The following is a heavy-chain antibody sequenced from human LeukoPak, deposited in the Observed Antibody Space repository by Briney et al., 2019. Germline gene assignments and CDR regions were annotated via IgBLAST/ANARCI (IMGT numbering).Heavy chain of an antibody. J-gene: IGHJ4*02. V-gene: IGHV4-39*07. Sequence: PSETLSLTCTVSGVSISSSNSYWDWIRQPPGNGLEWIGSIYYSGNTYYNASLKSQVSISIDTSKNQFSLKLSSVTAADTALYYCARDGYLAVDYWGQGTLVTVSS. CDR2: IYYSGNT. CDR3: ARDGYLAVDY. CDR1: GVSISSSNSY. D-gene: IGHD2-2*03.